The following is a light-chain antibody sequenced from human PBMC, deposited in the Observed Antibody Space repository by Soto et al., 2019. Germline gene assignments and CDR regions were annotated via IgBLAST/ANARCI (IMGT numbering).Light chain of an antibody. J-gene: IGKJ4*01. CDR3: QQSYNNFPLT. Sequence: DIQMTQSPSSLSASVGDRVTITCRSSQSISSYLNWYQQKPGKAPKLLIYAASSLQSGVPPRFSGSGSGTDFTLTISSLQPEDFATYYSQQSYNNFPLTFGGGTKVDIK. CDR2: AAS. V-gene: IGKV1-39*01. CDR1: QSISSY.